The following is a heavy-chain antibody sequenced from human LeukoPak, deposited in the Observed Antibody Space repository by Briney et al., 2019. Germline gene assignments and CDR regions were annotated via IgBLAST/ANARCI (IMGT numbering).Heavy chain of an antibody. V-gene: IGHV3-48*03. CDR2: ISGSSSTL. Sequence: GGSLRLSCVLSGFSLSSVEMNWVRQAPGKGLEWVSYISGSSSTLFYADSVKGRFTISRDNATNSLYLQMNSLIVEATAFYYCARGYSYGYHFDYWGQGPLVTVSS. CDR1: GFSLSSVE. CDR3: ARGYSYGYHFDY. J-gene: IGHJ4*02. D-gene: IGHD5-18*01.